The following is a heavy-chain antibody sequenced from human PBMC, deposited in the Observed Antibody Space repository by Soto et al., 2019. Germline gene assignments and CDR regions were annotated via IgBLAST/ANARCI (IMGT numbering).Heavy chain of an antibody. Sequence: ASVKVSCKVSGYTLTELSMHWVRQAPGKGLEWMGGFDPEDGETIYAQKFQGRVTMTEDTSTDTAYMELSSLRAEDMAVYYCARPRGGSSGSPGHYYYGMDVWGQGTTVTVSS. CDR3: ARPRGGSSGSPGHYYYGMDV. J-gene: IGHJ6*02. CDR2: FDPEDGET. CDR1: GYTLTELS. V-gene: IGHV1-24*01. D-gene: IGHD3-22*01.